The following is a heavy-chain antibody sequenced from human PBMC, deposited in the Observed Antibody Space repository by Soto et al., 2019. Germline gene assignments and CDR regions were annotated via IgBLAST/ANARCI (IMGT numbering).Heavy chain of an antibody. D-gene: IGHD3-16*01. V-gene: IGHV1-8*01. CDR3: ARGIGVYYDYIWGSYTPLYYFDY. CDR2: MNPNSGNT. Sequence: GASVKVSCKASGYTFTSYDINWVRQATGQGLEWMGWMNPNSGNTGYAQKFQGRVTMTRNTSISTAYMELSSLRSEDTAVYYCARGIGVYYDYIWGSYTPLYYFDYWGQGTLVTVSS. CDR1: GYTFTSYD. J-gene: IGHJ4*02.